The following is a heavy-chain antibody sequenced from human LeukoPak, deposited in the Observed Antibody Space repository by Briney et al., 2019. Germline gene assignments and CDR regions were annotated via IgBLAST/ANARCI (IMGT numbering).Heavy chain of an antibody. V-gene: IGHV3-30-3*01. Sequence: PGGSLRLSCAASGFTFSSYAMHWVRQAPGKGLEWVAVISYDGSNKYYADSVKGRFTISRDNSKNTLYLQMNSLRAEDTAVYYCAREGTDFWSGYPHAPLFVYWGQGTLVTVSS. CDR1: GFTFSSYA. D-gene: IGHD3-3*01. CDR3: AREGTDFWSGYPHAPLFVY. CDR2: ISYDGSNK. J-gene: IGHJ4*02.